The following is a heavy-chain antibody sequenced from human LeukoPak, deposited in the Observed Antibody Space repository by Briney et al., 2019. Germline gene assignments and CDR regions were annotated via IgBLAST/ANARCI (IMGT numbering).Heavy chain of an antibody. V-gene: IGHV1-69*13. CDR1: GYTFTSYG. J-gene: IGHJ3*02. Sequence: GASVKVSCKASGYTFTSYGISWVRQAPGQGLEWMGGIIPIFGTANYAQKFQGRVTITADESTSTAYMELSSLRSEDTAVYYCARERQQLVLGAFDIWGQGTMVTVSS. D-gene: IGHD6-13*01. CDR2: IIPIFGTA. CDR3: ARERQQLVLGAFDI.